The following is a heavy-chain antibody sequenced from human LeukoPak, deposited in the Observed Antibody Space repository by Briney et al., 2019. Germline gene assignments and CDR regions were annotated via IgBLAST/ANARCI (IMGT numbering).Heavy chain of an antibody. Sequence: GGSLRLSCAASGFTFSSYSMNWVRQAPGKGLEWVSSISSSSYIYYADSVKGRFTISRDNAKNSLYLQMNSLRAEDTAVYYCARDKHITIFGVVIKHGMDVWGQGTTVTVSS. D-gene: IGHD3-3*01. V-gene: IGHV3-21*01. CDR2: ISSSSYI. CDR3: ARDKHITIFGVVIKHGMDV. CDR1: GFTFSSYS. J-gene: IGHJ6*02.